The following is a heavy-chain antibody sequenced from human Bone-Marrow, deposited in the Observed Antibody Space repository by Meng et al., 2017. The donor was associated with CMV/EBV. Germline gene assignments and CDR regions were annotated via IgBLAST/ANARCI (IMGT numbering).Heavy chain of an antibody. J-gene: IGHJ1*01. D-gene: IGHD6-19*01. CDR2: IIPIFGTA. Sequence: KVCCKASRGHFRSYAIRWVRQGPGQGLEWMGGIIPIFGTASYAQKFQGRVTITADESTSTAYMELSSLRSEDTAVYYCARAVAGYFQHWGQGTLVTVSS. V-gene: IGHV1-69*01. CDR3: ARAVAGYFQH. CDR1: RGHFRSYA.